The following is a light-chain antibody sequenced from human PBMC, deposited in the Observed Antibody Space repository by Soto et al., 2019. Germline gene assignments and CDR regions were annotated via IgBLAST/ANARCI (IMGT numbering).Light chain of an antibody. V-gene: IGKV1-5*01. CDR3: QHYNSYSEA. CDR1: QTISSW. CDR2: AAS. Sequence: IQMTQSPSTLSGSVGDRVTINCRASQTISSWLAWYQQKPGKAPKLLIYAASTLQSGVPSRFSGSGSGTEFTLTISSLQPDDFATYYCQHYNSYSEAFGQGTKVDI. J-gene: IGKJ1*01.